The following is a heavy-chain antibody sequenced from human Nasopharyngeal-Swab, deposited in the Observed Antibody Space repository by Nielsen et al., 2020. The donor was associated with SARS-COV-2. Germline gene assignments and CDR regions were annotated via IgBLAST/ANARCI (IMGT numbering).Heavy chain of an antibody. Sequence: SVKVSCKAAGFAFTSSAVQWVRQARGQRLEWIGWIVVGSGNTNYAQKFQERVTITRDMSTSTAYMELSSLRSEDTAVYYCAAAKAARQGYYYYGMDVWGQGTTVTVSS. CDR2: IVVGSGNT. V-gene: IGHV1-58*01. CDR1: GFAFTSSA. J-gene: IGHJ6*02. D-gene: IGHD6-6*01. CDR3: AAAKAARQGYYYYGMDV.